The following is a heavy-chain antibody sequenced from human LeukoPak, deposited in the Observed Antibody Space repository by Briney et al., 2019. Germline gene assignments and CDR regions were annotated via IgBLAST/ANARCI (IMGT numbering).Heavy chain of an antibody. CDR1: GFTFSSYG. D-gene: IGHD6-19*01. Sequence: PGGSLRLSCAASGFTFSSYGMHWVRQAPGKGLEWVAFIRYDGSNKYYADSVKGRFTISRDNSKNTLYLQMNSLRAEDTAVYYCARFAPNGWTVIRYYYYYMDVWGKGTTVTISS. V-gene: IGHV3-30*02. CDR3: ARFAPNGWTVIRYYYYYMDV. J-gene: IGHJ6*03. CDR2: IRYDGSNK.